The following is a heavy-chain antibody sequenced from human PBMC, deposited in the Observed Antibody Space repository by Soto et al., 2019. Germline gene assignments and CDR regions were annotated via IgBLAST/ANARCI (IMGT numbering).Heavy chain of an antibody. CDR1: GFTFSDYY. J-gene: IGHJ6*02. V-gene: IGHV3-11*01. Sequence: GVLRLSCAASGFTFSDYYMTWIRQAPGKGLEWVSYISSGSSIYYADSLRGRFAISRDNAKNSLYLQMNSLRAEDTAVYYCARIFKNYYGMDVWGQGTTVTVSS. CDR2: ISSGSSI. D-gene: IGHD3-3*01. CDR3: ARIFKNYYGMDV.